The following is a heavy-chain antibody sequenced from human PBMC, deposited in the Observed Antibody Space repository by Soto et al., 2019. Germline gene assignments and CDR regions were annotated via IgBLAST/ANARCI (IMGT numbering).Heavy chain of an antibody. CDR2: ISYDGSNK. CDR1: GFTFSSYG. J-gene: IGHJ4*02. Sequence: QVQLVESGGGVVQPGRSLRLSCAASGFTFSSYGMHWVRQAPGKGLEWVAVISYDGSNKYYADSVKGGFTISRDNSKNTLYLQMNSLRAEDTAVYYCAKDLQIYCSGGSCYCGYWGQGTLVTVSS. CDR3: AKDLQIYCSGGSCYCGY. D-gene: IGHD2-15*01. V-gene: IGHV3-30*18.